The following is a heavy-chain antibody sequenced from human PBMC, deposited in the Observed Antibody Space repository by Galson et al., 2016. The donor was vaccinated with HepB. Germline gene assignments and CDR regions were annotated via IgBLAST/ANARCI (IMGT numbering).Heavy chain of an antibody. CDR3: ASHYDILTGYFYGYYFDY. CDR2: ISSSSSYI. CDR1: GFTFSSYS. D-gene: IGHD3-9*01. Sequence: SPRLSCAASGFTFSSYSMNWVRQAPGKGLEWVSSISSSSSYIYYADSVKGRFTISRDNAKNSLYLQMNSLRAEDTAVYYCASHYDILTGYFYGYYFDYWGQGTLVTVSS. J-gene: IGHJ4*02. V-gene: IGHV3-21*06.